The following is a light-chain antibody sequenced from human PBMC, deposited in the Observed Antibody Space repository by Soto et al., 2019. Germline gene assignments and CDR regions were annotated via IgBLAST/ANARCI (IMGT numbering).Light chain of an antibody. CDR1: QSVSSTY. CDR3: QQRSDWPWT. CDR2: EAS. V-gene: IGKV3D-20*02. J-gene: IGKJ1*01. Sequence: EIVLTQSPGTLSLSPGERATLSCRASQSVSSTYLIWYQQKPGQAPRLLMYEASNRATGIPARFSGCGSGTDFTLTISSLEPEDFAVYYCQQRSDWPWTFGQGTKVDIK.